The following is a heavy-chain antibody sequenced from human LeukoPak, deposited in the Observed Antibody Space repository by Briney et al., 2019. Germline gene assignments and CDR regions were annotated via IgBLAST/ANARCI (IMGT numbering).Heavy chain of an antibody. Sequence: GESLKISCKGSGYSFTSYWIGWVRQMPGKGLEWMGVIYPGDSDIRYSPSFQGQVTISADKSINTAYLQWSSLKASDTAMYYCARPSNSWYANFDYWGQGTLAAVSS. CDR2: IYPGDSDI. V-gene: IGHV5-51*01. CDR3: ARPSNSWYANFDY. CDR1: GYSFTSYW. J-gene: IGHJ4*02. D-gene: IGHD6-13*01.